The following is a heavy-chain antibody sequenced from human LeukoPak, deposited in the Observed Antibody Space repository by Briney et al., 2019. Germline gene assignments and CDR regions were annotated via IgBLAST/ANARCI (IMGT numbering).Heavy chain of an antibody. CDR3: ARQRNGGYEFDY. D-gene: IGHD5-12*01. Sequence: SETLSLTCTVSGGSINDYYWSWVRQPPGRGLEYIGYIYYSGGTDYNPSLKRRVTISVDTSKNQFSLKLSSVTAADTAVYYCARQRNGGYEFDYWGRGTLVTVSS. CDR2: IYYSGGT. CDR1: GGSINDYY. V-gene: IGHV4-59*08. J-gene: IGHJ4*02.